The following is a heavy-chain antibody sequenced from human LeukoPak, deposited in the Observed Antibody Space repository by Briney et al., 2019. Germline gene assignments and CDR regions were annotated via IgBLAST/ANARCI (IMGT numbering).Heavy chain of an antibody. D-gene: IGHD4/OR15-4a*01. J-gene: IGHJ4*02. CDR3: ARRRVLSVARALDY. Sequence: PGGSLRLSCAASGFTFSSYAMHWVRQAPGKGLEWLAVISHDGSNKYYADSVQGRFTISRDNSKNTLYLQMNSLRAEDTAVYYCARRRVLSVARALDYWGQGTLVTVSS. CDR1: GFTFSSYA. CDR2: ISHDGSNK. V-gene: IGHV3-30*01.